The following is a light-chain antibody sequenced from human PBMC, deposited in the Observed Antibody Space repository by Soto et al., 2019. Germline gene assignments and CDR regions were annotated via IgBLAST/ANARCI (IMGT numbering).Light chain of an antibody. Sequence: EIVLTQSPGTLSLSPGERATLSCRASQSVSSSYLAWYQQKPGQAPRLLIYGSSSRATGIAERFSGSGSGNYFTLTISSLEHEDFAVYYCQHYGISPLFTFGPGTKVDIK. CDR1: QSVSSSY. CDR2: GSS. J-gene: IGKJ3*01. CDR3: QHYGISPLFT. V-gene: IGKV3-20*01.